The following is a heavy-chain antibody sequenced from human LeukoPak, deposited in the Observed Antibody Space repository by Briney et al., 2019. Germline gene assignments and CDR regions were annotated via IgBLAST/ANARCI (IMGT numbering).Heavy chain of an antibody. CDR1: AYTFTNYG. CDR3: ARDSTPYYDYVWGSYRGYYFDY. J-gene: IGHJ4*02. D-gene: IGHD3-16*02. V-gene: IGHV1-18*01. CDR2: ISAYNHNT. Sequence: EASVTVSSPSSAYTFTNYGISWLRQAPGQGLVWLGCISAYNHNTNYAQELQGRVTMTTDTSTSTAYMELRSLRSDDTAVYYCARDSTPYYDYVWGSYRGYYFDYWGQGTLVTVSS.